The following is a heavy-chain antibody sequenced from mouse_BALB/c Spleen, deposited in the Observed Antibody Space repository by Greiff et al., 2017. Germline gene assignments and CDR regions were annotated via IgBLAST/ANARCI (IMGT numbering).Heavy chain of an antibody. CDR3: ATNYYGRGYYAMDY. V-gene: IGHV2-9*02. J-gene: IGHJ4*01. CDR1: GFSLTSYG. CDR2: IWAGGST. D-gene: IGHD1-1*01. Sequence: VKLMESGPGLVAPSQSLSITCTVSGFSLTSYGVHWVRQPPGKGLEWLGVIWAGGSTNYNSALMSRLSISKDNSKSQVFLKMNSLQTDDTAMYYCATNYYGRGYYAMDYWGQGTSVTVSS.